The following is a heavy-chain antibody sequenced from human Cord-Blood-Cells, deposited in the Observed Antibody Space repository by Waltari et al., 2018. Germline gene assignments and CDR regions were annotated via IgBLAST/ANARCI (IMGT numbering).Heavy chain of an antibody. J-gene: IGHJ3*02. D-gene: IGHD3-16*01. Sequence: QVQLQESGPGLVKPSQTLSLTCTVSGGSISSGDYYWSWIRQPPGKGLEWIGYILYRGSHYYTPSLKRRVTISVDTSKSQFSLKLSSVTAADTAVYYCARVAIGRGSSAVDIWGQGTMVTVSS. CDR1: GGSISSGDYY. CDR3: ARVAIGRGSSAVDI. CDR2: ILYRGSH. V-gene: IGHV4-30-4*08.